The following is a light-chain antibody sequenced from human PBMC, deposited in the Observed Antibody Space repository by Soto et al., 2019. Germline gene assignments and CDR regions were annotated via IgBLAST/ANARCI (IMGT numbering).Light chain of an antibody. CDR3: QQYNNWPMT. J-gene: IGKJ1*01. Sequence: EIVMTQSPATLSVSPGERATLSCRASQSISSSLAWYQQKPGQAPRLLIYGASSRATGIPDRFSGSGSGTDFTLTISRLEPEDFAVYYCQQYNNWPMTFGQGTKVDI. V-gene: IGKV3D-15*01. CDR2: GAS. CDR1: QSISSS.